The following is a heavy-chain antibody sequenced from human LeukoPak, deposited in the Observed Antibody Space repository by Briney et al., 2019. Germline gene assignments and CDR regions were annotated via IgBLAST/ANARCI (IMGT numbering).Heavy chain of an antibody. V-gene: IGHV4-4*02. J-gene: IGHJ4*02. D-gene: IGHD3-10*01. CDR2: IYHSGNA. CDR3: ARTYYYTSGSYSLDY. Sequence: TGGSLRLSCAASGFAFSSYSMNWVRQPPGKGLEWIGEIYHSGNANYDPSLKSRVTISVDKYKNKFSLKLNSVTAADTAVYYCARTYYYTSGSYSLDYWGQGTLVSVSS. CDR1: GFAFSSYS.